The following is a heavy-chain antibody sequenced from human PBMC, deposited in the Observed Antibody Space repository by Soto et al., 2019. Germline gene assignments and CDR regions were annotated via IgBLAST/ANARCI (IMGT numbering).Heavy chain of an antibody. V-gene: IGHV3-23*01. CDR2: ISGDGGSP. Sequence: GGSLRLSCAASGFTFSDYAMTWVRQAPGKGLEWVSAISGDGGSPYYADSVKGRFTISRDNSKNTLFLQMDSLRAEDTAIYYCAKVRTGGDCFDYWGQGSLVTVSS. CDR1: GFTFSDYA. CDR3: AKVRTGGDCFDY. D-gene: IGHD4-17*01. J-gene: IGHJ4*02.